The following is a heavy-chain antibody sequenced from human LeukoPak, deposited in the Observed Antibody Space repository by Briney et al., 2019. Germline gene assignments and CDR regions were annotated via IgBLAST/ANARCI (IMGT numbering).Heavy chain of an antibody. CDR2: IYYSGST. CDR1: GGSISSFY. J-gene: IGHJ4*02. V-gene: IGHV4-59*01. Sequence: SETLSLPCTVSGGSISSFYWRWIRPPPGKGLEWIGYIYYSGSTHYNPSLKSRVTISVDTHQQQLSLTVRSAAAADAAEYCWARDPGLGFDYWGQGTLVTVSS. D-gene: IGHD6-19*01. CDR3: ARDPGLGFDY.